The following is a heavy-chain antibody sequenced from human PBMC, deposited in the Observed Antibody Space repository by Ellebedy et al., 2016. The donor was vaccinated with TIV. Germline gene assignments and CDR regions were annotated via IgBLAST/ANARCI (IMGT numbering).Heavy chain of an antibody. CDR3: AKDTAGYLPH. Sequence: GGSLRLXXAASGFTFSSYGMHWVRQAPGKGLEWVAVISYDGSNKYYADSVKGRFTISRDNSKNTLYLQMNSLRAEDTAVYYCAKDTAGYLPHWGQGTLVTVSS. D-gene: IGHD6-13*01. CDR2: ISYDGSNK. V-gene: IGHV3-30*18. CDR1: GFTFSSYG. J-gene: IGHJ4*02.